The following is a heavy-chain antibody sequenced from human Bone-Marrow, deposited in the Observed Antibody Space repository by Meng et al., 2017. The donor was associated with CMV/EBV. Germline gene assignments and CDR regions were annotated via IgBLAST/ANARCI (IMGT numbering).Heavy chain of an antibody. J-gene: IGHJ4*02. D-gene: IGHD2-21*01. CDR1: GFTFSSYA. Sequence: GGSLRLSCAASGFTFSSYAMHWVRQAPGKGLEWVSYISSSGSIIYYADSVKGRFTISRDNAKNSLYLQMNSLRVEDTAVYYCASFYCGGECYPYYFDYWGQGTLVTVSS. V-gene: IGHV3-48*03. CDR3: ASFYCGGECYPYYFDY. CDR2: ISSSGSII.